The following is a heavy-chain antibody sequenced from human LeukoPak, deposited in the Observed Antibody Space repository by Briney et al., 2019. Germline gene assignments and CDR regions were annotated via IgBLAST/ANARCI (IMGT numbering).Heavy chain of an antibody. CDR3: VRDGEGVAISVNFWFDP. CDR1: GFTLTNYD. J-gene: IGHJ5*02. V-gene: IGHV1-8*01. D-gene: IGHD3-10*01. Sequence: ASVKVSCKASGFTLTNYDINWVRQAPGQGLEWMGCMNPINGNTGYARKFQGRVTMTGDTSISTAYMELRSLTSEDTAIYYCVRDGEGVAISVNFWFDPWGQGTLVTGSS. CDR2: MNPINGNT.